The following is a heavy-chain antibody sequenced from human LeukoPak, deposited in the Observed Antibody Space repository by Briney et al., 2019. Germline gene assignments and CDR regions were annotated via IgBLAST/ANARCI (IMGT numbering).Heavy chain of an antibody. CDR2: IYYSGST. Sequence: SETLSLTCPVSGCSISSSSYYWGWIPPPPGKGLEWIGSIYYSGSTYYNPSLESRVTISVDTSNNQFSLKLSSVTAADTAVYYCARSSIAAAASDYWGQGTLVTVSS. CDR1: GCSISSSSYY. J-gene: IGHJ4*02. D-gene: IGHD6-13*01. CDR3: ARSSIAAAASDY. V-gene: IGHV4-39*01.